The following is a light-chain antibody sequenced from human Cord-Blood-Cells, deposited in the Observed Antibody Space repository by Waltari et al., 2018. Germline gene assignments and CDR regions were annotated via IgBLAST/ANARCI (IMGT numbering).Light chain of an antibody. Sequence: QSALPQPASVSGSPGQSITIPCTGTSSDVGSYNLVSWYQQHPGKAPKLMIYEVSKRPSGVSNRFSGSKSGNTASLTISGLQAEDEADYYCCSYAGSSTFVFGGGTKLTVL. V-gene: IGLV2-23*02. CDR1: SSDVGSYNL. CDR2: EVS. J-gene: IGLJ2*01. CDR3: CSYAGSSTFV.